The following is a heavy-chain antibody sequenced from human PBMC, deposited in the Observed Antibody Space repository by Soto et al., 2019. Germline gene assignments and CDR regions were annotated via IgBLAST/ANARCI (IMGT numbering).Heavy chain of an antibody. CDR2: ISPYNGKT. Sequence: QVPLVQSGAEVKKPGASVNVSCKASGYTFTNFGLNWVRQAPGQGLEWMAWISPYNGKTDYAQKVQGRVTVTTDTSTATAYMEMSSLTSDDTAVYYCARQPGVVGTADLYGMDVWGQGTTVTVSS. J-gene: IGHJ6*02. D-gene: IGHD2-21*02. CDR1: GYTFTNFG. CDR3: ARQPGVVGTADLYGMDV. V-gene: IGHV1-18*01.